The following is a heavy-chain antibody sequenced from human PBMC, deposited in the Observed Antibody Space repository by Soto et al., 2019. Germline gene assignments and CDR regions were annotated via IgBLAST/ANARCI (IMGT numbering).Heavy chain of an antibody. CDR1: GFTFSNYA. V-gene: IGHV3-23*01. Sequence: GGSLRLSCAASGFTFSNYAMSCVRQAPGKGLEGVSSSSANGISTYYADSVNGRFTISRENAKNTVYFQMNTLRPEDTAMYYCAKVRFGELRGLNWLDTWCPGTLVPVSS. D-gene: IGHD3-10*01. CDR3: AKVRFGELRGLNWLDT. CDR2: SSANGIST. J-gene: IGHJ5*02.